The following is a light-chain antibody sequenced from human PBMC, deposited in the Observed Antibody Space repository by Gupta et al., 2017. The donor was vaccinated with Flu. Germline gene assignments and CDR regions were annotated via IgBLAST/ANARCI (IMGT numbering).Light chain of an antibody. J-gene: IGLJ1*01. Sequence: TISCTGTSSDVGSYNRVSWYQQLPGTVPKLMIYEVSNRPSGVPDRFSGSKSGNTASLTISGLQGEDEADYYCSSYTSRYTFVFGTGTKVTVL. CDR3: SSYTSRYTFV. CDR2: EVS. CDR1: SSDVGSYNR. V-gene: IGLV2-18*02.